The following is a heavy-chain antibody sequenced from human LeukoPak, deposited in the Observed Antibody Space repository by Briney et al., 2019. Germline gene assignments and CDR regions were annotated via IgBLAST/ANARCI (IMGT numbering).Heavy chain of an antibody. D-gene: IGHD6-13*01. V-gene: IGHV4-59*11. Sequence: SETLSLTCTVSGDSISSHYWSWIRQPPGKGLEWIGYIYNTGRTKYNPSLKSRVTISVDMSKNQFSLNLSSVTPADTCVYYCARGHGSSWRFDPWGQGTLVTVSS. CDR2: IYNTGRT. CDR1: GDSISSHY. J-gene: IGHJ5*02. CDR3: ARGHGSSWRFDP.